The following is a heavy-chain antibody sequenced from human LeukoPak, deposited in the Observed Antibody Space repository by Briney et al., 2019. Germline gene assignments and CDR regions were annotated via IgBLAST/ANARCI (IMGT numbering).Heavy chain of an antibody. CDR1: GFTFSDYW. V-gene: IGHV3-74*01. CDR2: INGDGSRT. Sequence: GGSLRLSCAASGFTFSDYWMHWVRQAPGKGLVWVSRINGDGSRTGYADSVKGRITISRDNAKNTLYLQMNSLRAEDTAVYYCARERGSYYFDYWGQGTLLTVSS. CDR3: ARERGSYYFDY. D-gene: IGHD1-26*01. J-gene: IGHJ4*02.